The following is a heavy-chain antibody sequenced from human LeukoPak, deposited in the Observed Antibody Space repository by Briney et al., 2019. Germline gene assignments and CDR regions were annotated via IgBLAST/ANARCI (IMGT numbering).Heavy chain of an antibody. J-gene: IGHJ3*02. CDR1: GGSISSYY. D-gene: IGHD2-15*01. V-gene: IGHV4-4*07. CDR2: IYISGNT. Sequence: SETLSLTCTVSGGSISSYYWSWIRQPAGKGLEWIGNIYISGNTNYNPSLKSRVTLSVDTSKNQFSLKLSYVTAADTAVYYCARGSVYCSGGSCYVAFDIWGQGTMVTVSS. CDR3: ARGSVYCSGGSCYVAFDI.